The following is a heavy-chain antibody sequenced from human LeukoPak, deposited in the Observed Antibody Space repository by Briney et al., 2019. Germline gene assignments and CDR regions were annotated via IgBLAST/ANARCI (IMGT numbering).Heavy chain of an antibody. CDR2: ISYDGSNK. J-gene: IGHJ6*02. CDR1: GFTFSSYA. Sequence: PGGSLRLSCAASGFTFSSYAMHWVRQAPGKGLEWVAVISYDGSNKYYADSVKGRFTISRDNSKNTLYLQMNSLRAEDTAVYYCARGERYCSSTSCSYYYYGMDVWGQGTTVTVSS. D-gene: IGHD2-2*01. V-gene: IGHV3-30-3*01. CDR3: ARGERYCSSTSCSYYYYGMDV.